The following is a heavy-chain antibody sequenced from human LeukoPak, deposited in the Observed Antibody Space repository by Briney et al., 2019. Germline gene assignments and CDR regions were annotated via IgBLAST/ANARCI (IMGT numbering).Heavy chain of an antibody. Sequence: GASVKVSCKASGYTFTGYYMHWVRQAPGQGLEWMGWINPNSGGTNYAQKFQGRVTMTRDTSISTAYMELSRLRSDDTAVYYCARDQGSILQLWSSFDYWGQGTLVTVSS. CDR3: ARDQGSILQLWSSFDY. CDR2: INPNSGGT. V-gene: IGHV1-2*02. J-gene: IGHJ4*02. CDR1: GYTFTGYY. D-gene: IGHD5-18*01.